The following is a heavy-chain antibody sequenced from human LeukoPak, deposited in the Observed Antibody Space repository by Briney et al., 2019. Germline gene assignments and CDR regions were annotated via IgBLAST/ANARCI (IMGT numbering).Heavy chain of an antibody. J-gene: IGHJ4*02. D-gene: IGHD5-18*01. CDR1: GFTFSSYP. CDR3: ARVRYSYGYLFDF. V-gene: IGHV3-48*02. Sequence: GGSLRLSCAASGFTFSSYPMNWVRQAPGKGLECVSYISSSSTIYYAASVEGRFTISRDNAKNSLYLQMNSLRDEDTAVYYCARVRYSYGYLFDFWGQGTLVTVSS. CDR2: ISSSSTI.